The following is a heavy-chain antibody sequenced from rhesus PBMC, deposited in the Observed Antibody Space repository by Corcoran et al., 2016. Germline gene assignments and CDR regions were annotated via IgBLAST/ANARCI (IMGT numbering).Heavy chain of an antibody. Sequence: VQLVESGGGLAKPGGSLRLSCAASGFTFSNCWVNWVRQAQGKGREGGKGMNRGGGSTDYADAVKGRFTISRDNSKNTLALQMNSLRAEDTAVYYCAKELGMAYWGQGVLVIVSS. CDR3: AKELGMAY. D-gene: IGHD7-45*01. J-gene: IGHJ4*01. CDR1: GFTFSNCW. V-gene: IGHV3S25*01. CDR2: MNRGGGST.